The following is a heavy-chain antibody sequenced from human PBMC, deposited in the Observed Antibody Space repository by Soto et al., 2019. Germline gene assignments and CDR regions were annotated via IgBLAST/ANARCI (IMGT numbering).Heavy chain of an antibody. D-gene: IGHD1-26*01. V-gene: IGHV2-5*02. CDR1: GFSLTTSGVG. CDR2: VYGDDDK. CDR3: ARNIVGGYGGAFDV. J-gene: IGHJ3*01. Sequence: QITLKESRPTLVKPTQTLTLTCTFSGFSLTTSGVGVGWIRQPPGKALEWLALVYGDDDKRYTPSLKSRLTITKDTSTSQVVFTMTTMDPVDTATYYCARNIVGGYGGAFDVWGQGTMVTVSS.